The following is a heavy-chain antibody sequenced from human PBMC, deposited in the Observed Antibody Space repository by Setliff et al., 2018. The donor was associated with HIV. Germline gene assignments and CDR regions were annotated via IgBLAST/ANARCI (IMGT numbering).Heavy chain of an antibody. J-gene: IGHJ4*02. CDR2: INPKSDGT. CDR3: ARGMDYYDTSGYYQYYFDY. Sequence: ASVKVSCKASGYTFTSYGISWVRQAPGKGLEWMGWINPKSDGTNYAKKFQGWITMARDTSISTAYMELSRLRSDDTAVYYCARGMDYYDTSGYYQYYFDYWGQGTLVTVSS. CDR1: GYTFTSYG. D-gene: IGHD3-22*01. V-gene: IGHV1-2*04.